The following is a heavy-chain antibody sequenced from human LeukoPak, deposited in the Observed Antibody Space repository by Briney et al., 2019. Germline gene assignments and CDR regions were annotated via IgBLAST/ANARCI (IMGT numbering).Heavy chain of an antibody. V-gene: IGHV3-49*04. CDR1: GFTFGDYA. J-gene: IGHJ4*02. CDR3: TRGFAAK. CDR2: IRSKTYGGTT. Sequence: SGGSLRLSCTTSGFTFGDYAMSWVRQAPGKGLDWVGFIRSKTYGGTTEYAASVKGGFTISRDDSKSIAYLQMDSLKSDDTAVYYCTRGFAAKWGQGTLVTVSS. D-gene: IGHD6-25*01.